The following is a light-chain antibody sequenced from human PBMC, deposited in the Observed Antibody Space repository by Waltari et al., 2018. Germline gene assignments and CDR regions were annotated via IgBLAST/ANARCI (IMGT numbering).Light chain of an antibody. Sequence: TCRASQTIYNSCNWYQHKPGKAPKLLISDTSTLQSGVPSRFSGRGSGTEFTLTISRLQPEDFGTYYCQQSYTLPYTFGQGTKLDI. CDR1: QTIYNS. CDR3: QQSYTLPYT. J-gene: IGKJ2*01. CDR2: DTS. V-gene: IGKV1-39*01.